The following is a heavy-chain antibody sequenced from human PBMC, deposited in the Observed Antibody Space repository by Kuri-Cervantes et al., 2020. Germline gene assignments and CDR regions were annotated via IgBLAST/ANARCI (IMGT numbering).Heavy chain of an antibody. D-gene: IGHD1-7*01. CDR2: ISSSSSTI. J-gene: IGHJ5*02. V-gene: IGHV3-48*01. CDR1: GFTFSSYS. Sequence: GESLKISCAASGFTFSSYSMNWVRQAPGKGLEWVSYISSSSSTIYYADSVKGRFTISRDNAKNSLYLQMNSLRAEDTAVYYCARALGFKWNYVWGGSRFDPWGQGTLVTVSS. CDR3: ARALGFKWNYVWGGSRFDP.